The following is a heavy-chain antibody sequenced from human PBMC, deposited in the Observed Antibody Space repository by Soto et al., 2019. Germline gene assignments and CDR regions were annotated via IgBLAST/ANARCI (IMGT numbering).Heavy chain of an antibody. Sequence: SVKVSCKASGGTFSSYAISWVLQAPGQGLEWMGGIIPIFGTANYAQKFQGRVTITADESTSTAYMELSSLRSEDTAVYYCARDKWYYYDSSGSSVWGQGTMVTVSS. J-gene: IGHJ3*01. V-gene: IGHV1-69*13. D-gene: IGHD3-22*01. CDR3: ARDKWYYYDSSGSSV. CDR2: IIPIFGTA. CDR1: GGTFSSYA.